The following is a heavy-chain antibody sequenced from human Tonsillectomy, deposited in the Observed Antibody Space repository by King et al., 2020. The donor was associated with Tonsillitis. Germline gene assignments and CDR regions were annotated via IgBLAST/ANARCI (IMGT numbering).Heavy chain of an antibody. Sequence: QLVQSGAEVKKPGSSVKVSCRASGGTFSNSAISWVRQAPGQGLEWMGGVIPIFGTPNYAQKFQGRVTITADESTSTAYMELSSMRSEDTAVYYCARNATYCGGDCYPYYYYAMDVWGQGTPVTVSS. CDR1: GGTFSNSA. J-gene: IGHJ6*02. V-gene: IGHV1-69*12. CDR3: ARNATYCGGDCYPYYYYAMDV. D-gene: IGHD2-21*02. CDR2: VIPIFGTP.